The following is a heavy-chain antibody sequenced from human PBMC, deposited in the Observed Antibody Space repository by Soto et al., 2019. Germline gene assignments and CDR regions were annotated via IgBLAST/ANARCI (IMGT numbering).Heavy chain of an antibody. J-gene: IGHJ6*02. Sequence: GGSLRPSCAASGFTLSSYWTGWVGQFPGKGREWVANIKQDESEKYYVDSVKDRFTIARNNAKNSLYLQMNSLGAEDTAVYYCECGGAAAGTGYYYGMDVWGQGTTVTVSS. V-gene: IGHV3-7*03. CDR3: ECGGAAAGTGYYYGMDV. CDR2: IKQDESEK. CDR1: GFTLSSYW. D-gene: IGHD6-13*01.